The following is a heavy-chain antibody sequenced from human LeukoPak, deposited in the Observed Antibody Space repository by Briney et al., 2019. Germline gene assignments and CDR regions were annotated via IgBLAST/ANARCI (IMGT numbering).Heavy chain of an antibody. CDR3: ARGGVLLWFGELLEFDY. Sequence: ASVKVSCKASGGTFSSYAISWVRQAPGQGLEWMGGIIPIFGTANYAQKFLGRVTITADESTSTAYMELSSLRSEDTAVYYSARGGVLLWFGELLEFDYWGQGTLVTVSS. J-gene: IGHJ4*02. D-gene: IGHD3-10*01. V-gene: IGHV1-69*13. CDR1: GGTFSSYA. CDR2: IIPIFGTA.